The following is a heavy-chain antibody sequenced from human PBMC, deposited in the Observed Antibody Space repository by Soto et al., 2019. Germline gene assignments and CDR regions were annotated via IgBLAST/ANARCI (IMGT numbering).Heavy chain of an antibody. D-gene: IGHD3-9*01. CDR2: ISYDGSNK. CDR1: GFTFSSYG. V-gene: IGHV3-30*18. CDR3: AKTSGRGLRYFDWLLYY. Sequence: GGSLRLSCAASGFTFSSYGMHWVRQAPGKGLEWVAVISYDGSNKYYADSVKGRFTISRDNSKNTLYLQMNSLRAEDTAVYYCAKTSGRGLRYFDWLLYYWGQGTLVTVSS. J-gene: IGHJ4*02.